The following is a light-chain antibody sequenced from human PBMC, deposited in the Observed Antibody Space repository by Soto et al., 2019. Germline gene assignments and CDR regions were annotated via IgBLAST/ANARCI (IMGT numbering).Light chain of an antibody. V-gene: IGLV2-14*01. CDR2: DVS. CDR1: SSDVGDYDY. J-gene: IGLJ2*01. Sequence: QSALTQPRSVSGSPGQSVTISCTGTSSDVGDYDYVSWYQHHPGKAPKLMIYDVSNRPSGVSNRFSGSKSGNTASLTISGLQAEDEANYYCSSYTNSNTLVFGGGTKVTVL. CDR3: SSYTNSNTLV.